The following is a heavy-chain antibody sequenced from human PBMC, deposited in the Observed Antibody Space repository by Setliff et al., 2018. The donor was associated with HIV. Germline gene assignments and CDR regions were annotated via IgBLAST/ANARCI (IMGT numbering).Heavy chain of an antibody. J-gene: IGHJ4*02. CDR3: AAVPWGHSSLIIDH. CDR1: GFTFDDYT. CDR2: ISWDGYNT. V-gene: IGHV3-43*01. Sequence: PGGSLRLSCAASGFTFDDYTMHWVRQAPGKAPEWVSLISWDGYNTYYADSVQGRFTISRDNAKNSVYLQMHSLRVEDTAVYYCAAVPWGHSSLIIDHWGQGTPVTVSS. D-gene: IGHD3-16*01.